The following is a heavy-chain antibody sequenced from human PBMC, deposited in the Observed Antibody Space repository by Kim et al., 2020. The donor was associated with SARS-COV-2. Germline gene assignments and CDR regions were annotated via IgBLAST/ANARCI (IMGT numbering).Heavy chain of an antibody. J-gene: IGHJ6*02. CDR2: IYPGDSDT. V-gene: IGHV5-51*01. D-gene: IGHD1-1*01. Sequence: GESLKISCKGSGYSFTSYWIGWVRQMPGKGLEWMGIIYPGDSDTRYSPSFQGQVTISADKSISTAYLQWSSLKASDTAMYYCARLGASPNVQPNYYYYGMDVWGQGTTVTVSS. CDR1: GYSFTSYW. CDR3: ARLGASPNVQPNYYYYGMDV.